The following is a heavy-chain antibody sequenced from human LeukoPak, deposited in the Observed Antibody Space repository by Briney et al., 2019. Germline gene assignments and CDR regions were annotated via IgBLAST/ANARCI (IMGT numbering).Heavy chain of an antibody. V-gene: IGHV3-21*01. J-gene: IGHJ4*02. CDR1: GFTFSSYS. D-gene: IGHD3-3*01. CDR2: ISSSSSYI. Sequence: GGSLRLSGAASGFTFSSYSMNWVRQAPGKGLEWVSSISSSSSYIYYADSVKGRFTISRDNAKNSLYLQMNSLRAEDTAVYYCPRDPAIFGVVDTDFDCWGQGTLVTVSS. CDR3: PRDPAIFGVVDTDFDC.